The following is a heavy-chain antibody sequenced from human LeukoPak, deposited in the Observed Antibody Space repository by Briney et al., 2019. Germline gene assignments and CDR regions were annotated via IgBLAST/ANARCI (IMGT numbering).Heavy chain of an antibody. CDR3: ARVFGGREIGF. Sequence: ASVKVSCKASGYTFTTYDINWVRQASGQGLEWMGWMNPKTGSTAYAQKFQGRGTMTRDTSIDTAYLEMSSLTYEDTAMYYCARVFGGREIGFWGQGTQVTVSS. CDR1: GYTFTTYD. J-gene: IGHJ4*02. V-gene: IGHV1-8*01. D-gene: IGHD3-3*01. CDR2: MNPKTGST.